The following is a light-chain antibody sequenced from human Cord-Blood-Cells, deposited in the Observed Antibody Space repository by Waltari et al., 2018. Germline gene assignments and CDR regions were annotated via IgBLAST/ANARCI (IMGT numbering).Light chain of an antibody. CDR1: QSVSSN. Sequence: EIVMTQSPATLSVSPGERATLSCRASQSVSSNLAWYQQKPGQAPRPPIYGASTRATGIPARFSGSGSGTEFTLTISSLQSEDFAVYYCQQYNNWPLTFGGGTKVEIK. V-gene: IGKV3-15*01. J-gene: IGKJ4*01. CDR2: GAS. CDR3: QQYNNWPLT.